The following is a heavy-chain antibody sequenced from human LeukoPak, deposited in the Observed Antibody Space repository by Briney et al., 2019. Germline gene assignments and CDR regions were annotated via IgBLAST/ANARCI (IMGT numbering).Heavy chain of an antibody. J-gene: IGHJ4*02. CDR1: GGSISSYY. Sequence: SETLSLTCTVSGGSISSYYWSWIRQPPGKGLEWIGYIYYSGSTNYNPSLKSRVTISVDTSKNHLSLRLSSVTAADTAVYYCARGWPAPGYWGQGTLVTVSS. CDR3: ARGWPAPGY. V-gene: IGHV4-59*08. CDR2: IYYSGST. D-gene: IGHD2-15*01.